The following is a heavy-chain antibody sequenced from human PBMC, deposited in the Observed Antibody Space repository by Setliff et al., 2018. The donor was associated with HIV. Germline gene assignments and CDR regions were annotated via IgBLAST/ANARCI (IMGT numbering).Heavy chain of an antibody. CDR2: IYYSGST. CDR3: ARHRDGGTYPLDY. V-gene: IGHV4-61*01. J-gene: IGHJ4*02. Sequence: PSETLSLTCSVSGGSVGSGSYYWSWIRQSPGKGLEWLGYIYYSGSTTYNPSLRSRVTISLDTSKNRFSLQLTSVTAADTAVYYCARHRDGGTYPLDYWGQGTLVTVSS. D-gene: IGHD1-26*01. CDR1: GGSVGSGSYY.